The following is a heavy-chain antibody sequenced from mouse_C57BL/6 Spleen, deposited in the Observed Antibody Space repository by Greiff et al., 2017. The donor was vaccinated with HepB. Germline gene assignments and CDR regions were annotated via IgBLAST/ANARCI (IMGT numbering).Heavy chain of an antibody. J-gene: IGHJ2*01. CDR2: IHPNSGST. Sequence: QVQLQQPGAELVKPGASVKLSCKASGYTFTSYWMHWVKQRPGQGLEWIGMIHPNSGSTNYNEKFKSKATLTVDKSSSTAYMQLSSLTSDDSAVYYCAAYYGSSSLDYWGQGTTLTVSS. V-gene: IGHV1-64*01. CDR3: AAYYGSSSLDY. CDR1: GYTFTSYW. D-gene: IGHD1-1*01.